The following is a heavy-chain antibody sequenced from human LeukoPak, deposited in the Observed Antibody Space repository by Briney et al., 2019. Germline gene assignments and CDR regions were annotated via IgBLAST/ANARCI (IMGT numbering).Heavy chain of an antibody. J-gene: IGHJ4*02. D-gene: IGHD6-6*01. V-gene: IGHV1-18*01. CDR1: GYTFTSYG. CDR2: ISAYNGNT. CDR3: ARDAQPAYSSSPLGY. Sequence: ASVKVSCKASGYTFTSYGISWVRQAPGQGLEWMGWISAYNGNTNYAQKLQGRVTMTTDTSTSTAYMELRSLRSDDTAVYYCARDAQPAYSSSPLGYWGQGTLVTVSS.